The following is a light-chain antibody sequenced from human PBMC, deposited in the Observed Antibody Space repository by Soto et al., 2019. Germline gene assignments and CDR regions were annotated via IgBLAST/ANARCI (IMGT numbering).Light chain of an antibody. V-gene: IGKV3-15*01. J-gene: IGKJ3*01. CDR2: GAS. CDR1: QSISSN. Sequence: EIVMTQSPATLSVSPGERATLSCRASQSISSNLAWYQQKPGQAPRLLVYGASTRATGIPARFSDSGSGTEFTLTISSLQSEDFAVYYCQQYNNWPFTFGPGTKVDIK. CDR3: QQYNNWPFT.